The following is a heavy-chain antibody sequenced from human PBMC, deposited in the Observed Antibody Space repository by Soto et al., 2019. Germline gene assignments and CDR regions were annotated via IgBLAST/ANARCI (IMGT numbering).Heavy chain of an antibody. V-gene: IGHV3-13*01. J-gene: IGHJ5*02. D-gene: IGHD3-16*01. Sequence: EVQLVESGGGLVQPGGSLRLSCAASGFSFSASDMHWVRQATGKGLEWVAAIGTLHDTYYPDSVKGRFTISRENAKNSLHVQMERLRAGDAAVYYVARQASRWHGGGGWFDPWGQGTLVTVSS. CDR3: ARQASRWHGGGGWFDP. CDR1: GFSFSASD. CDR2: IGTLHDT.